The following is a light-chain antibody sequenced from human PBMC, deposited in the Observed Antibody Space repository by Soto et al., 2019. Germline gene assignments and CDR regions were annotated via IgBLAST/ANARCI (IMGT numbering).Light chain of an antibody. V-gene: IGLV2-8*01. CDR2: EVN. CDR1: SSDVGGYNY. Sequence: QSVLTQPPSASGSPGQSVTISCTGTSSDVGGYNYVSWYQQHPGKAPKVMIYEVNERPSGVPDRFSGSKSGNTASLTVSGLQAEDEVDYYCSSYAGNNNVVFGGGTKVTVL. J-gene: IGLJ2*01. CDR3: SSYAGNNNVV.